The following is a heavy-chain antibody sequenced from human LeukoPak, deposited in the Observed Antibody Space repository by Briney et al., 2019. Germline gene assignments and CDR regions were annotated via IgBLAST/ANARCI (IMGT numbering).Heavy chain of an antibody. J-gene: IGHJ6*02. D-gene: IGHD3-10*01. Sequence: PGGSLRLCCAASGFTFSNYAMSWVRQAPGKGLEWVSAISGSGGSTYYADSVKGRFTISSDTSKNTLHLRMNSLRAEDTAVYFCAKGRGLNLYGMDVWGQGTTVTVSS. CDR1: GFTFSNYA. V-gene: IGHV3-23*01. CDR3: AKGRGLNLYGMDV. CDR2: ISGSGGST.